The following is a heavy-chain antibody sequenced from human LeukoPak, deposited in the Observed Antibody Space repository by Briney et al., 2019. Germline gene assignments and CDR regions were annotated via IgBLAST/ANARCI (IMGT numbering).Heavy chain of an antibody. Sequence: ASVKVSCKASGYTFTGYYMHWVRQAPGQGLEWMGWINPNSGGTNYAQKLQGRVTMTTDTSTSTAYMELRSLRSDDTAVYYCARDRGRHVGPSDYWGQGTLVTVSS. CDR2: INPNSGGT. D-gene: IGHD3-16*01. CDR3: ARDRGRHVGPSDY. J-gene: IGHJ4*02. V-gene: IGHV1-2*02. CDR1: GYTFTGYY.